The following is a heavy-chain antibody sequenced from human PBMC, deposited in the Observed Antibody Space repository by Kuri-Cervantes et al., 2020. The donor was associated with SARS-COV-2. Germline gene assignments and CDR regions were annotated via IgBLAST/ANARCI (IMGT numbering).Heavy chain of an antibody. CDR2: IDSSSYYI. Sequence: GESLKISCAASGFTFSSYGMHWVRQAPGKGLEWVASIDSSSYYIYHADSVKGRLTISRDNAKASVYLQMNSLKVEDTAVYYCAREEGGELGEAFDYWGQGALVTVSS. V-gene: IGHV3-21*01. CDR1: GFTFSSYG. CDR3: AREEGGELGEAFDY. J-gene: IGHJ4*02. D-gene: IGHD7-27*01.